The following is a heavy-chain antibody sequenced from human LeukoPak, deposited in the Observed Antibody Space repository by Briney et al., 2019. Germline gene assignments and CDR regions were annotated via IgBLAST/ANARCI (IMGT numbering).Heavy chain of an antibody. V-gene: IGHV3-30*02. CDR2: IRYDGSNK. CDR3: AKDRVPTVVTGDYFDY. CDR1: GFTFSSYG. J-gene: IGHJ4*02. Sequence: GGSLRLYCAASGFTFSSYGMHWVRQAPGKGLEWVAFIRYDGSNKYYADSVKGRFTISRDNSKNTLYLQMNSLRAEDTAVYYCAKDRVPTVVTGDYFDYWGQGTLVTVSS. D-gene: IGHD4-23*01.